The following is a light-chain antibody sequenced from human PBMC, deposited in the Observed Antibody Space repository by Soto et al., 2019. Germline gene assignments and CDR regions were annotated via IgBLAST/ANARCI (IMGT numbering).Light chain of an antibody. CDR3: QQYGSSPPSST. V-gene: IGKV3-20*01. Sequence: IVLTQSPGTLSLSPGERATLSCRASQRVSSGYLAWYQQKPGQAPRLLIYGASNRATDTPDRFSGRGSGTDFTLTISRLEPEDFAVYYCQQYGSSPPSSTFGQGTRLEIK. J-gene: IGKJ5*01. CDR1: QRVSSGY. CDR2: GAS.